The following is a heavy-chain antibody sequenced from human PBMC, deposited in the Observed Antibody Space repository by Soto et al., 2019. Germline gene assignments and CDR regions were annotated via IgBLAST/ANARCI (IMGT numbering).Heavy chain of an antibody. CDR2: IFANGHT. Sequence: SETLSLTCTVSGGSISEKYWNWVRQPPGKGLEWIGLIFANGHTDYNPSLKSRVTMSVDASKNQFSLRLTSMTAADTAVYYCVASLAASGLNWLDPWGRGTLVTVSS. D-gene: IGHD6-13*01. CDR3: VASLAASGLNWLDP. V-gene: IGHV4-4*07. J-gene: IGHJ5*02. CDR1: GGSISEKY.